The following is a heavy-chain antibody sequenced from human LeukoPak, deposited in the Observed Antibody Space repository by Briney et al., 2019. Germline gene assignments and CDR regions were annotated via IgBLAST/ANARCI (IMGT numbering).Heavy chain of an antibody. J-gene: IGHJ4*02. D-gene: IGHD4-17*01. CDR3: ARDAYGDFSIDY. V-gene: IGHV1-3*01. CDR2: INAGNGNT. CDR1: GYTFTSYA. Sequence: ASVKVFCKASGYTFTSYAMHWVRQAPGQRLGWMGWINAGNGNTKYSQKFQGRVTITRDTSASTAYMELSSLRSEDTAVYYCARDAYGDFSIDYWGQGTLVTVSS.